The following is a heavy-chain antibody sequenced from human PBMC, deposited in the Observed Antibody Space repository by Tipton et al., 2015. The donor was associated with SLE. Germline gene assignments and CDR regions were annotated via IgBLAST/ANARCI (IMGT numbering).Heavy chain of an antibody. CDR3: ARLPIAAAGPVDY. CDR2: IYYSGST. J-gene: IGHJ4*02. V-gene: IGHV4-39*01. D-gene: IGHD6-13*01. Sequence: LSCTVSGGSISSSSYYWGWIRQPPGKGLEWIGSIYYSGSTYYNPSLKSRVTISVDTSKNQFSLKLSSVTAADTAVYYCARLPIAAAGPVDYWGQGTLVTVSS. CDR1: GGSISSSSYY.